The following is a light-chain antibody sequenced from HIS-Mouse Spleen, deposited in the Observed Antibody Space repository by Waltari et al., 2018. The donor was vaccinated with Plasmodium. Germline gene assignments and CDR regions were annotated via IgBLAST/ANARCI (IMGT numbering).Light chain of an antibody. J-gene: IGKJ4*01. CDR2: GAS. V-gene: IGKV3-20*01. CDR3: QQYGSSPQIT. Sequence: SLSPGERATLPCRASQSVSSSYLAWYQQKPGQAPRLLIYGASSRATGIPDRFSGSGSGTDFTLTISRLEPEDFAVYYCQQYGSSPQITFGGGTKVEIK. CDR1: QSVSSSY.